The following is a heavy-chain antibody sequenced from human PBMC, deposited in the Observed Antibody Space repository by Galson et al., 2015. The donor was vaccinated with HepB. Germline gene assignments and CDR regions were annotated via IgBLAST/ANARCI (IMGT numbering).Heavy chain of an antibody. CDR3: ANTLVRGAQPDYFDY. J-gene: IGHJ4*02. D-gene: IGHD3-10*01. CDR2: IYDSGTT. Sequence: TLSLTCTVSGASISSANYYWGWIRQPPGQGLEWIGSIYDSGTTYYNPSLKSRVAISVDSSKNQFSLKLSSVTAADTAVYYCANTLVRGAQPDYFDYWGQGTLVTVSS. CDR1: GASISSANYY. V-gene: IGHV4-39*01.